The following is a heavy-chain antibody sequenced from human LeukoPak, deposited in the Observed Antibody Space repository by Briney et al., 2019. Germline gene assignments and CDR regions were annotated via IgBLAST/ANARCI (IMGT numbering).Heavy chain of an antibody. D-gene: IGHD4-17*01. CDR1: GFTFSSYG. V-gene: IGHV3-30*03. CDR3: ARASQLRDGAILPGPGPFDY. Sequence: QPGRSLRLSCAASGFTFSSYGMHWVRQAPGKGLEWVAVISYDGSNKYYADSVKGRFTISRDNAKNSLYLQMNSLRAEDTAVYYCARASQLRDGAILPGPGPFDYWGQGTLVTVSS. CDR2: ISYDGSNK. J-gene: IGHJ4*02.